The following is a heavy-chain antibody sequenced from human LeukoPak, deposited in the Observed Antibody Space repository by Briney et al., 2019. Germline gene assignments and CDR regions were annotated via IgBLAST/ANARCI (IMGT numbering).Heavy chain of an antibody. CDR1: GFTFSTYA. CDR2: ISGSGGTT. Sequence: GGSLRLSCAASGFTFSTYAMSWVRQAPGKGLEWVSAISGSGGTTYYADSVKGRFTISRDNSKNTLYLQMNSLRAEDTAVYYCAKDHRWGPDYWGQGTLLTVSS. CDR3: AKDHRWGPDY. J-gene: IGHJ4*02. V-gene: IGHV3-23*01. D-gene: IGHD3-16*01.